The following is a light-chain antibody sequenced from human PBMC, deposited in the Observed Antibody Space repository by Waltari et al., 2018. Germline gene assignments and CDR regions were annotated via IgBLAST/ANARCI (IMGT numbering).Light chain of an antibody. CDR3: QQRRFWPPLT. CDR2: DAV. CDR1: QSISDF. J-gene: IGKJ4*01. Sequence: EIVFTQSPATLSLSPGAPATLSCSASQSISDFLVWYQQKPGQSPRLLIYDAVNRATGIPARFSGSGSGTDFFLTINNVQPEDFAIYYCQQRRFWPPLTFGGGTKVEI. V-gene: IGKV3-11*01.